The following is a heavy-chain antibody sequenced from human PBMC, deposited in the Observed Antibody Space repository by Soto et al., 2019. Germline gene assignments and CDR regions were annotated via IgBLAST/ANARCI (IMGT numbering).Heavy chain of an antibody. D-gene: IGHD3-9*01. J-gene: IGHJ4*02. CDR3: ARHHPPPGYFDFPLYYFDY. Sequence: QLQLQESGPGLVKPSETLSLTCTVSGGSISSSSYYWGWIRQPPGKGLEWIGSIYYSGSPYYNPSLMSRLTISVDTSKNPFSLKRSSVTAADTAVYYCARHHPPPGYFDFPLYYFDYWGQGTLVTVSS. V-gene: IGHV4-39*01. CDR2: IYYSGSP. CDR1: GGSISSSSYY.